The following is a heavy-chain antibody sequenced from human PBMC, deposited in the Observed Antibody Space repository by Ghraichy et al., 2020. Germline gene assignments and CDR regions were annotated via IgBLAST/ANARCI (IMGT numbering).Heavy chain of an antibody. CDR2: ISGSGGST. CDR1: GFTFSSYA. J-gene: IGHJ4*02. D-gene: IGHD3-3*01. CDR3: AKPYYDFWSGYYSLGY. Sequence: LSLTCAASGFTFSSYAMSWVRQAPGKGLEWVSAISGSGGSTYYADSVKGRFTISRDNSKNTLYLQMNSLRAEDTAVYYCAKPYYDFWSGYYSLGYWGQGTLVTVSS. V-gene: IGHV3-23*01.